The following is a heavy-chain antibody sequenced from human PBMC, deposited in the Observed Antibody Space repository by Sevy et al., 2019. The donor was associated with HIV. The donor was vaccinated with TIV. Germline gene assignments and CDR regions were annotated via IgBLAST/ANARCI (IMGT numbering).Heavy chain of an antibody. CDR2: IKPLNGDT. CDR3: ATDRGSYSPFNN. Sequence: ASVKVSCKVSGYHFIGYYIHWVRQAPGQGLEWMAWIKPLNGDTKYAQIFQGRVTVTWDTSTSTAYMDLTRLLYDDTAIYYCATDRGSYSPFNNWGQGTLVTVSS. J-gene: IGHJ4*02. V-gene: IGHV1-2*02. CDR1: GYHFIGYY. D-gene: IGHD3-10*01.